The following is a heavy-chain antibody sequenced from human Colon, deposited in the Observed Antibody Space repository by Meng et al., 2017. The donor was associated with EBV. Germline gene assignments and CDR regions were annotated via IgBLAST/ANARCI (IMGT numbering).Heavy chain of an antibody. V-gene: IGHV4-30-2*01. CDR3: ARGPYCGGDCYWFDP. Sequence: QLSHPGSASGLAQPSQSLSLPCAVSGDSISSCDYSWSWIRQPPGQCLEWIGYIYHGGTTYNTSLKSRVTISVDNSKNQFSLRLTSVTAADTAVYYCARGPYCGGDCYWFDPWGQGTLVTVSS. CDR1: GDSISSCDYS. CDR2: IYHGGTT. J-gene: IGHJ5*02. D-gene: IGHD2-21*02.